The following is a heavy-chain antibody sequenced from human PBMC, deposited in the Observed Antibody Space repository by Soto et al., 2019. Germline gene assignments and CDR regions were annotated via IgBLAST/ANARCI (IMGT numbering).Heavy chain of an antibody. V-gene: IGHV3-7*03. CDR2: IKQDGSER. J-gene: IGHJ4*02. CDR3: ASRPCAVVYLGVFDY. CDR1: GFTFSTYW. D-gene: IGHD3-10*01. Sequence: PGGSLRLSCAASGFTFSTYWMSWVRQAPGKGPEWVANIKQDGSERYYVDSVKGRFTISRDNAKNLLFLQMNNLRAEDTAVYYCASRPCAVVYLGVFDYWGQGTPVTVSS.